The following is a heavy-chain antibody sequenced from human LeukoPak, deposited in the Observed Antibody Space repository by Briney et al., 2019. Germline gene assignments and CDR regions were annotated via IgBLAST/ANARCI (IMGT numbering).Heavy chain of an antibody. CDR2: IIPIFGTA. Sequence: WASVKVSCKASGGTFSSYAISWARQAPGQGLEWMGRIIPIFGTANYAQKFQGRVTITADESTSTAYMELSSLRSEDTAVYYCASSPDGYTHHHFDYWGQGTLVTVSS. D-gene: IGHD5-24*01. J-gene: IGHJ4*02. CDR1: GGTFSSYA. V-gene: IGHV1-69*15. CDR3: ASSPDGYTHHHFDY.